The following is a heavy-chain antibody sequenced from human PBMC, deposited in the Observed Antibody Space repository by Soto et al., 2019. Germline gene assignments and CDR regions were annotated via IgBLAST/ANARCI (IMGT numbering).Heavy chain of an antibody. CDR2: ISGSGGST. V-gene: IGHV3-23*01. J-gene: IGHJ3*02. Sequence: PEGSLRLSCAASGFTFSSYAMSWVRQAPGKGLEWVSAISGSGGSTYYADSVKGRFTISRDNSKNTLYLQMNSLRAEDTAVYYCAKGRYDYSFRHDAFDIWGQGTMVTVSS. CDR1: GFTFSSYA. D-gene: IGHD4-17*01. CDR3: AKGRYDYSFRHDAFDI.